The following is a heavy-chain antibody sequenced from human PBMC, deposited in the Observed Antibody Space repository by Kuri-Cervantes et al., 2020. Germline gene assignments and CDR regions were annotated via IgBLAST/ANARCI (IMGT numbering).Heavy chain of an antibody. J-gene: IGHJ4*02. CDR1: GFTFSSYA. CDR3: ARIDSYGDY. D-gene: IGHD5-18*01. CDR2: ISGSGGST. V-gene: IGHV3-23*01. Sequence: GGSLRLSCAASGFTFSSYAMSWVRQAPGKGLEWVSAISGSGGSTYYADSVKGRFTISRDKDTLYLQMNSLRGEDTAVYYCARIDSYGDYWGQGTLVTVSS.